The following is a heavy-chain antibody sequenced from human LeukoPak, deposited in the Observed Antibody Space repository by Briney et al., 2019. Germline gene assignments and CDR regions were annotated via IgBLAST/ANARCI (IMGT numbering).Heavy chain of an antibody. V-gene: IGHV3-23*01. CDR2: ISCSGGST. CDR1: GFPFSSYA. Sequence: GGSLRLSCASSGFPFSSYAMSWVRQAPGKGLEWVSAISCSGGSTYYADSVKRRFTIYRDTSKKTLYLQMNSQRPQDTAVYYCAKTDHQYYGDYDEGSMPGKPNYYYYSGMDVWGQGTTVTVSS. CDR3: AKTDHQYYGDYDEGSMPGKPNYYYYSGMDV. D-gene: IGHD4-17*01. J-gene: IGHJ6*02.